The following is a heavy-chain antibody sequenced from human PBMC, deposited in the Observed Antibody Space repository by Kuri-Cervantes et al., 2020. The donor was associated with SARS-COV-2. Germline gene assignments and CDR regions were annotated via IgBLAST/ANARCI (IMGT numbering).Heavy chain of an antibody. V-gene: IGHV3-53*01. CDR2: IYSGGST. J-gene: IGHJ3*02. CDR1: GFTVSSNY. CDR3: ARGDCSSTSCYGPFAFDI. D-gene: IGHD2-2*01. Sequence: GESLKISCTASGFTVSSNYMSWVRQAPGKGLEWVSVIYSGGSTYYADSVKGRFTISRDNSKNTLYLQMNSLRAEDTAVYYCARGDCSSTSCYGPFAFDIWGQGTMVTVSS.